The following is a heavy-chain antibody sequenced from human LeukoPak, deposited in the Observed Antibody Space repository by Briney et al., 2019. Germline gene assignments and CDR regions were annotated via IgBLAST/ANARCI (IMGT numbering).Heavy chain of an antibody. Sequence: GGPLTLFCAASGYPFSPYPVSWARRAPGGGGVGVANIKQDGSEKYYVASMERRFTISRDNAKSSLYLQMNSLSAEDTAVYFCARGSGGSTSGLYYFDYWGQGTLVTVSS. CDR2: IKQDGSEK. V-gene: IGHV3-7*04. J-gene: IGHJ4*02. CDR3: ARGSGGSTSGLYYFDY. CDR1: GYPFSPYP.